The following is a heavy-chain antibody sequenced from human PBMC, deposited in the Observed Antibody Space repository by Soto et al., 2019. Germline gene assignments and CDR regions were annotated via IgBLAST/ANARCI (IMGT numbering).Heavy chain of an antibody. CDR2: IYYSGST. J-gene: IGHJ4*02. D-gene: IGHD3-22*01. Sequence: PSETLSLTCTVSGGSISSYYWSWIRQPPGKGLEWIGYIYYSGSTNYNPSLKSRVTISVDTSKNQFSLKLSSVTAADTAVYYCARITVVMNTRPRKQYFDYWGQGTLVTVSS. CDR1: GGSISSYY. CDR3: ARITVVMNTRPRKQYFDY. V-gene: IGHV4-59*08.